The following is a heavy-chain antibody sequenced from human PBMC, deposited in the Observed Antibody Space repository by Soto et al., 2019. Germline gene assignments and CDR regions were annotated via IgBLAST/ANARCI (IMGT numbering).Heavy chain of an antibody. Sequence: GGSLEIFRKGFGYSFSPSWIGSVRQIPRKSPEGMVIIYPGDSDTRYSPSFQGQVTISADKSINTTYLQWSSLKASDTAMYYCARQLDWGDYYDSSGYYGYWGQGTLVTVSS. CDR2: IYPGDSDT. J-gene: IGHJ4*02. V-gene: IGHV5-51*01. CDR1: GYSFSPSW. CDR3: ARQLDWGDYYDSSGYYGY. D-gene: IGHD3-22*01.